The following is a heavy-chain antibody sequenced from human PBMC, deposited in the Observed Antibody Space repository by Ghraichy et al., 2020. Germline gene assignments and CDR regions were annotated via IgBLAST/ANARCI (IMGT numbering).Heavy chain of an antibody. CDR1: GFTFSNAW. Sequence: GGSLRLSCAASGFTFSNAWMSWVRQAPGKGLEWVGSIKSKTDGGTSDYAAPVKGSFTISRDDSKNTLYLQMNSLKTEDTAVYYCTTVSFARRRPWGHGTMVTVSS. D-gene: IGHD6-6*01. CDR2: IKSKTDGGTS. V-gene: IGHV3-15*01. J-gene: IGHJ3*01. CDR3: TTVSFARRRP.